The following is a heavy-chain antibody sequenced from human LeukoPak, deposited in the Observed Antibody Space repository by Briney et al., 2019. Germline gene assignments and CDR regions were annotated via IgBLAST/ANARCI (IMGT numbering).Heavy chain of an antibody. CDR2: IYSGDSDT. CDR1: GYSFTSYW. CDR3: ARRVRFLGWKNNYYFDY. V-gene: IGHV5-51*01. Sequence: GESLKISCKGSGYSFTSYWIGWVRQMPGKGLEWMGIIYSGDSDTRYSPSFQGQVTISADKSISTAYLQWSSLKASDTAMYYCARRVRFLGWKNNYYFDYWGQGTLVTVSS. J-gene: IGHJ4*02. D-gene: IGHD3-3*01.